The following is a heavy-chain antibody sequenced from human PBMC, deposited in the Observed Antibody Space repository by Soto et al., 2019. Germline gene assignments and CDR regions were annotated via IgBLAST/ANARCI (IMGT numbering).Heavy chain of an antibody. V-gene: IGHV3-7*04. CDR1: GFTFSSYW. CDR3: ARAIAARPGDYFDY. D-gene: IGHD6-6*01. J-gene: IGHJ4*02. CDR2: IKQDGSEQ. Sequence: GGSLRLSCAASGFTFSSYWMSWVRQAPGKGLEWVANIKQDGSEQYYVDSVKGRFTISRDNAKNSLYLQMNSLRAEDTAVYYCARAIAARPGDYFDYWGQGTLVTVSS.